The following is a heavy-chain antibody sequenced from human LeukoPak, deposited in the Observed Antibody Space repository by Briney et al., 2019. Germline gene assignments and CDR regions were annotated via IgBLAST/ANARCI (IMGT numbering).Heavy chain of an antibody. CDR3: ARFAPGQWLVDY. J-gene: IGHJ4*02. V-gene: IGHV4-61*08. CDR2: IYYSGST. D-gene: IGHD6-19*01. Sequence: SETLSLTCTVSGDSISSSDYYWSWIRQPPGKGLEWIGYIYYSGSTNYNPSLKSRVTISVDTSKNQFSLKLSSVTAADTAVYYCARFAPGQWLVDYWGQGTLVTVSS. CDR1: GDSISSSDYY.